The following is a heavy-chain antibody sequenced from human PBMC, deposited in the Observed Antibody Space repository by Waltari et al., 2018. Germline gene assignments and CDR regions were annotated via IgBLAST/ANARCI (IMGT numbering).Heavy chain of an antibody. V-gene: IGHV3-74*01. D-gene: IGHD3-3*02. Sequence: EVQLVESGGGLVQPGGSLRLSCAASGFTFSNYWMHWVRQAPGKGLVWVSLIYSTGSFTAYADSVNGRVAISRDTAKNIQYLQMNSRGAKETAVYYSARAGLASAAWPHFSYGVDVWSQGPAVTVSS. CDR1: GFTFSNYW. J-gene: IGHJ6*02. CDR3: ARAGLASAAWPHFSYGVDV. CDR2: IYSTGSFT.